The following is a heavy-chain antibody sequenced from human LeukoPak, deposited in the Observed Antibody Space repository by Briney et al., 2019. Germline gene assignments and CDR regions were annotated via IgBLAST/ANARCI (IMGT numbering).Heavy chain of an antibody. CDR2: ISSGGSSI. D-gene: IGHD2-21*02. J-gene: IGHJ4*02. Sequence: GGSLRLSCAASGFTFSDYYMNWIRQAPGKGLEWVSYISSGGSSIYYADSVKGRFTISRDNAKSSLYMQMNSLRAEDTAVYYCARGDCYSFDYWGQGTLGTVSS. V-gene: IGHV3-11*01. CDR3: ARGDCYSFDY. CDR1: GFTFSDYY.